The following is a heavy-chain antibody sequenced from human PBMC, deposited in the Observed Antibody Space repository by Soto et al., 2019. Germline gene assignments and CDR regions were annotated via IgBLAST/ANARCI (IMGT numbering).Heavy chain of an antibody. D-gene: IGHD4-17*01. J-gene: IGHJ1*01. CDR2: IIPILGIA. V-gene: IGHV1-69*02. CDR1: GGTFSSYT. CDR3: ALEEDYGDYTAEYFQH. Sequence: QVQLVQSGAEVKKPGSSVKVSCKASGGTFSSYTISWVRQAPGQGLEWMGRIIPILGIANYAQKFQGRVTITADKSTSTAYMELSSLRSEDTAVYYCALEEDYGDYTAEYFQHWGQGTLVTVSS.